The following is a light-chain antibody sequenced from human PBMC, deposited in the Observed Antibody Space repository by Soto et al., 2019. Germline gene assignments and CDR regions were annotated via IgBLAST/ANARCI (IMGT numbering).Light chain of an antibody. J-gene: IGKJ3*01. Sequence: AIRMTQSPSSFSASTGDRVTITCRASQGISSYLAWYQQKPGKAPKLLIYAASTLQSGVPSRVSGSGSGTDFTLTISCLQSEDFATYYWQQYYSYPFTFGPGTKVDIK. V-gene: IGKV1-8*01. CDR3: QQYYSYPFT. CDR1: QGISSY. CDR2: AAS.